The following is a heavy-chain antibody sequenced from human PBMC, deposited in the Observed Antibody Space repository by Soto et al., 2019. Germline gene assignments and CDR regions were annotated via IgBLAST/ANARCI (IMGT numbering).Heavy chain of an antibody. V-gene: IGHV4-4*07. CDR2: IYTSGST. D-gene: IGHD6-19*01. CDR1: GGSISSYY. Sequence: SLTCTVSGGSISSYYWSWIRQPAGKGLEWIGRIYTSGSTNYNPSLKSRVTMSVDTSRNQFPLKLSSVTAADTAVYYCARGLYLGYSSGSYYYYRMDVWGQGTTVTVSS. J-gene: IGHJ6*02. CDR3: ARGLYLGYSSGSYYYYRMDV.